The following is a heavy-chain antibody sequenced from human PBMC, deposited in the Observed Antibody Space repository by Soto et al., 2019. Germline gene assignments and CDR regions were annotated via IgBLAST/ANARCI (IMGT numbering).Heavy chain of an antibody. CDR2: MNPNSGNT. Sequence: ASVKVSCKASGYTFTSYDINWVRQATGQGLEWMGWMNPNSGNTGYAQKFQGRVTMSRNTSISTAYMELSSLRSEDTAVYYCARDLIAAAGRDVWGLGTTVTVSS. J-gene: IGHJ6*02. D-gene: IGHD6-13*01. V-gene: IGHV1-8*01. CDR3: ARDLIAAAGRDV. CDR1: GYTFTSYD.